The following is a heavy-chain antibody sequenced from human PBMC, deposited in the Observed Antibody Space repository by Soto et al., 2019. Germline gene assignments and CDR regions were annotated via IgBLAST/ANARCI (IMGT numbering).Heavy chain of an antibody. Sequence: QVQLVESGGGVVQPGRSMRLSCAASGFTFSSYAMHWVRQAPGKGLEWVAVISYDGSNKYYADSVKGRFTISRDNSKNTLYLQMNSLRAEDTAVYYCARAPGDTMIVVNPIDYWGQGTLVTVSS. CDR2: ISYDGSNK. V-gene: IGHV3-30-3*01. J-gene: IGHJ4*02. CDR3: ARAPGDTMIVVNPIDY. D-gene: IGHD3-22*01. CDR1: GFTFSSYA.